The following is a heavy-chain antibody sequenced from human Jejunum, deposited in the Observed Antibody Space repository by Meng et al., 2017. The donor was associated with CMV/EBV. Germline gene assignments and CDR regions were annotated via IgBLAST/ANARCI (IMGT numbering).Heavy chain of an antibody. J-gene: IGHJ5*02. V-gene: IGHV3-30*02. CDR3: ARDWGSVGIYNWFDP. D-gene: IGHD3-16*01. CDR2: IRYDGNNE. Sequence: FTFSSYAMHWVRQAPGKGLEWVAFIRYDGNNEYHADSVKGRFAISRDNSENTLYLQMSSLRAEDTAVYYCARDWGSVGIYNWFDPWGQGTLVTVSS. CDR1: FTFSSYA.